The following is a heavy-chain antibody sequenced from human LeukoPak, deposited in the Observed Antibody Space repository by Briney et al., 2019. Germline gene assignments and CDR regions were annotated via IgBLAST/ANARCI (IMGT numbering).Heavy chain of an antibody. D-gene: IGHD2-2*01. J-gene: IGHJ4*02. CDR2: IRSKAYGGTT. CDR3: TRSLSIVVVPAATDC. CDR1: GFTFSSYA. V-gene: IGHV3-49*03. Sequence: GGSLRLSCAASGFTFSSYAMSWFRQAPGKGLEWVGFIRSKAYGGTTEYAASVKGRFTISRDDSKSIANLQMNNLKNEDTAVYYCTRSLSIVVVPAATDCWGQGTLVTVSS.